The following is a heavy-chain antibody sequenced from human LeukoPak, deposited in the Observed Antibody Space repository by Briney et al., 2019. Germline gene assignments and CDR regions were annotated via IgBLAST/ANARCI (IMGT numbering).Heavy chain of an antibody. J-gene: IGHJ4*02. V-gene: IGHV1-18*01. CDR1: GYDFTSVG. CDR3: ARAGSGSGWYFDY. Sequence: ASVKVSCKASGYDFTSVGITWVRRAPGQGLEWMGWISPYNGNTRYAQKFQGGVAMTTDTSTTTAYMELRGLRFNDTAVYYCARAGSGSGWYFDYWGQGTLVTVSS. CDR2: ISPYNGNT. D-gene: IGHD6-19*01.